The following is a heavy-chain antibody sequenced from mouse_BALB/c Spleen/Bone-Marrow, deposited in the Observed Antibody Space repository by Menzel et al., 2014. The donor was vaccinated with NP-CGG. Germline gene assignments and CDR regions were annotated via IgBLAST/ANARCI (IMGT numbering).Heavy chain of an antibody. Sequence: QVQLQQSGAELASPGASVKMSCKASGYTFTDYTIQWVKQRPGQGLEWIGYVNPRSGYANYNRKFKDKATLTAGKSSSTAFMQLSSLTSEDSAVYYCARPKGFALDYWGQGTALTVSS. J-gene: IGHJ2*01. CDR3: ARPKGFALDY. CDR2: VNPRSGYA. CDR1: GYTFTDYT. V-gene: IGHV1-4*01.